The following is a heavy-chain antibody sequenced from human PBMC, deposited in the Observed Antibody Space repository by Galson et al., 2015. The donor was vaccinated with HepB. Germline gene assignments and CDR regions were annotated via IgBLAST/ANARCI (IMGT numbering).Heavy chain of an antibody. CDR1: GFTFSNCA. CDR2: ISSHGGST. D-gene: IGHD5-18*01. CDR3: VKSTSVTENVFDF. Sequence: SLRLSCAASGFTFSNCAMHWVRQAPGKGLEYVSSISSHGGSTYYADSMKGRFTISRDNSKNTLFLQMSSLRAEDTAMYYCVKSTSVTENVFDFWGQGTTVTVSS. V-gene: IGHV3-64D*09. J-gene: IGHJ3*01.